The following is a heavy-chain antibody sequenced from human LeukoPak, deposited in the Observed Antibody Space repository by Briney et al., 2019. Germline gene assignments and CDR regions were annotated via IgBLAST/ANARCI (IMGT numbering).Heavy chain of an antibody. V-gene: IGHV3-15*01. CDR2: IKSKTDGGTT. Sequence: GGSLRLSCAASGFTFSSYAMSWVRQAPGKGLEWVGRIKSKTDGGTTDYAAPVKGRFTISRDDSKNTLYLQMNSLKTEDTAVYYCTTGFHPTYRADYDILTGYSFDYWGQGTLVTVSS. CDR3: TTGFHPTYRADYDILTGYSFDY. CDR1: GFTFSSYA. D-gene: IGHD3-9*01. J-gene: IGHJ4*02.